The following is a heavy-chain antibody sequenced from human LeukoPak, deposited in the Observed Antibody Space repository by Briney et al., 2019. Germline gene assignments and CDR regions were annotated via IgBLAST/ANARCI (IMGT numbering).Heavy chain of an antibody. Sequence: GESLKISCKGSGYSFTSYWIGWVRQMPGKGLEWRGIIYPGDSDTRYSPSFQGQVTISADKSISTAYLQWSSLKASDTAMYYCARARGRYYYYYGMDVWGQGTTVTVSS. J-gene: IGHJ6*02. V-gene: IGHV5-51*01. CDR2: IYPGDSDT. CDR3: ARARGRYYYYYGMDV. CDR1: GYSFTSYW.